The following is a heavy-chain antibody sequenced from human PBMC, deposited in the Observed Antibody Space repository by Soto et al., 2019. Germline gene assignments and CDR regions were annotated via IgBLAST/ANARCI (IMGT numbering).Heavy chain of an antibody. J-gene: IGHJ6*01. V-gene: IGHV3-30-3*01. CDR1: GFTFSSYA. Sequence: GGSLRLSCAASGFTFSSYAMHWVRQDPGKGLEWGGVISYDGSNKYYADSVKGRFTISRDNSKNTLYLQMNSLRAEDTAVYYCARGTTVVTHYYYYGMDVWGQGTTVTVSS. CDR2: ISYDGSNK. D-gene: IGHD4-17*01. CDR3: ARGTTVVTHYYYYGMDV.